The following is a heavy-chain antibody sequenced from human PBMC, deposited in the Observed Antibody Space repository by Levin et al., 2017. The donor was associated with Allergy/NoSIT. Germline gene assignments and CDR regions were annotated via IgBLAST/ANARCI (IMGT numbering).Heavy chain of an antibody. CDR2: ISSSSSYI. CDR3: AREQWLALDY. J-gene: IGHJ4*02. V-gene: IGHV3-21*01. CDR1: GFTFSSYS. Sequence: GESLKISCAASGFTFSSYSMNWVRQAPGKGLEWVSSISSSSSYIYYADSVKGRFTISRDNAKNSLYLQMNSLRAEDTAVYYCAREQWLALDYWGQGTLVTVSS. D-gene: IGHD6-19*01.